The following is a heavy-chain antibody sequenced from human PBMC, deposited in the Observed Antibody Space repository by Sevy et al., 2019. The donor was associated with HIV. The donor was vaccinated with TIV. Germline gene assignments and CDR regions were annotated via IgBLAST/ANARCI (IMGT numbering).Heavy chain of an antibody. CDR3: ASTDYYDSDGYYLYAFDI. J-gene: IGHJ3*02. V-gene: IGHV1-69*13. CDR2: IIPISATA. D-gene: IGHD3-22*01. CDR1: GGTFSSYA. Sequence: ASVKVSCKAFGGTFSSYAISWVRQAPGQGLEWMGGIIPISATANYAQKFQGRVTITADESTSTAYMEMSGLRSEDTDVYYWASTDYYDSDGYYLYAFDIWGQGTVVTVSS.